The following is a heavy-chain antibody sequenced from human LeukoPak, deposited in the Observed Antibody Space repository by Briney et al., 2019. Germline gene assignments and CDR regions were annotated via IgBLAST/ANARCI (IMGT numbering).Heavy chain of an antibody. V-gene: IGHV3-30*04. D-gene: IGHD3-10*01. J-gene: IGHJ4*02. CDR1: GLTFSSYA. CDR2: ISYDGSNE. Sequence: GGSLRLSCVASGLTFSSYAMHWVRQAPGKGLEWVAFISYDGSNEHYADSVKGRFTISRDNSKNTLYLQMNSLRAEDTAVYYCAREPGFNYYGSGSYFDYWGQGTLVTVSS. CDR3: AREPGFNYYGSGSYFDY.